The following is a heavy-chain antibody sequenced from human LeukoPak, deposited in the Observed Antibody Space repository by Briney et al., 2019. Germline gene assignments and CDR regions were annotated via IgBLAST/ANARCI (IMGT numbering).Heavy chain of an antibody. J-gene: IGHJ4*02. D-gene: IGHD6-13*01. Sequence: ASVKVSCKASGYTFTSYYMHWVRQAPGQGLEWMGWINTNTGNPTYAQGFTGRFVFSLDTSVSTAYLQISSLKAEDTAVYYCARESIAAAPDYWGQGTLVTVSS. V-gene: IGHV7-4-1*02. CDR1: GYTFTSYY. CDR2: INTNTGNP. CDR3: ARESIAAAPDY.